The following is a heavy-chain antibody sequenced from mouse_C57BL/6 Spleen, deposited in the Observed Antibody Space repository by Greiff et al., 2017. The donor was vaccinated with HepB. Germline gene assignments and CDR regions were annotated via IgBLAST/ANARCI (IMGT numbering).Heavy chain of an antibody. CDR1: GYTFTSYW. D-gene: IGHD1-1*01. J-gene: IGHJ2*01. CDR3: ARGGITTVVSLDY. Sequence: QVQLQQPGTELVKPGASVKLSCKASGYTFTSYWMHWVKQRPGQGLEWIGNINPSNGGTNYNEKFKSKATLTVDKSSSTAYMQRSSLTSEDSAVYYCARGGITTVVSLDYWGQGTTLTVSS. V-gene: IGHV1-53*01. CDR2: INPSNGGT.